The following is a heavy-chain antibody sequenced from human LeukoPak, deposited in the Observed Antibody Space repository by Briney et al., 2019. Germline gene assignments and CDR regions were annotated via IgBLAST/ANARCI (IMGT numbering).Heavy chain of an antibody. Sequence: GGSLRLSCAASGFTVSSNYMSWIRQAPGKGLEWVSYISSSGSTIYYADSVKGRFTISRDNAKNSLYLQMNSLRAEDTAVYYCARVDCSSTSCYIEVANWFDPWGQGTLVTVSS. CDR2: ISSSGSTI. CDR1: GFTVSSNY. CDR3: ARVDCSSTSCYIEVANWFDP. J-gene: IGHJ5*02. V-gene: IGHV3-11*01. D-gene: IGHD2-2*02.